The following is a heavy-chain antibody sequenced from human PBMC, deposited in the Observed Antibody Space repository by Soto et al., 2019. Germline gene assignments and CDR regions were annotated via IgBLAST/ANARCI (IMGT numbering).Heavy chain of an antibody. J-gene: IGHJ5*02. V-gene: IGHV1-18*01. CDR1: GYTFTSYG. CDR3: ARIIVGCSGGSCDPNWFDP. D-gene: IGHD2-15*01. Sequence: GASVKVSCKASGYTFTSYGISWVRQAPGQGLEWMGWISAYNGNTNYAQKLQGRVTMTTDTSTSTAYMELRSLRSDDTAVYYCARIIVGCSGGSCDPNWFDPWGQGTLVTVSS. CDR2: ISAYNGNT.